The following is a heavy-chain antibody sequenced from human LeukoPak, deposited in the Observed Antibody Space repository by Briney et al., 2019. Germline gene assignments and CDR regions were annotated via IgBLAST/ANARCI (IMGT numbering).Heavy chain of an antibody. CDR1: GYTFTSYD. CDR3: AKVPRELTGK. D-gene: IGHD3-10*01. V-gene: IGHV1-8*01. Sequence: GASVKVSCKASGYTFTSYDINWVRQATGQGLEWMGYMNPNSGNTVYAQKFQGRVTMTRNISISTAYMEPSSLRSEDTAVYYCAKVPRELTGKWGQGTLVTVSS. CDR2: MNPNSGNT. J-gene: IGHJ4*02.